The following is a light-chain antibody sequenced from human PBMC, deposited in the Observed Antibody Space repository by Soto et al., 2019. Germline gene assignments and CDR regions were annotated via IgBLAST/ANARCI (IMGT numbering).Light chain of an antibody. CDR1: SSDVGGYNY. CDR2: EVS. CDR3: SSYTSSSTQV. J-gene: IGLJ1*01. Sequence: QSVLTQPASVSGSPGQSITISCTGTSSDVGGYNYVSWYQQHPGKAPKLMIYEVSNRPSWVSNRFSGSKSGNTASLTISGLQAEDEADYYCSSYTSSSTQVFGTGTKVTVL. V-gene: IGLV2-14*01.